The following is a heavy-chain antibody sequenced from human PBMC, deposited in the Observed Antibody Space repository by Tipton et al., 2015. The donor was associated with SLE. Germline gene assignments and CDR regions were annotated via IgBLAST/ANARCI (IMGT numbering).Heavy chain of an antibody. J-gene: IGHJ6*04. V-gene: IGHV4-34*01. D-gene: IGHD3-22*01. CDR1: GGSFSGYY. CDR2: INHSGST. CDR3: ARVGPGYYDSSGYMDV. Sequence: TLSLTCAVYGGSFSGYYWSWIRQPPGKGLEWIGEINHSGSTNYNPSLKSRVTISVDTSKNQFSLKLSSVTAADTAAYYCARVGPGYYDSSGYMDVWGKGTTVTVSS.